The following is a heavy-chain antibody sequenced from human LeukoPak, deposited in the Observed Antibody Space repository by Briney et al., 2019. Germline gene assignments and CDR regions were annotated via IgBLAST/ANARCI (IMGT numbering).Heavy chain of an antibody. V-gene: IGHV4-39*07. CDR1: GVSISSSSYS. Sequence: SETLSLTCAVSGVSISSSSYSWGWLRQPPGQGLEWIGSIDYSGSTYYNPSLKSRVTISVDTSKNQFSLKLSSVTAADTAVYYCAREEGTAHYDFWSGYYTLPYDWFDPWGQGTLVTVSS. D-gene: IGHD3-3*01. CDR2: IDYSGST. CDR3: AREEGTAHYDFWSGYYTLPYDWFDP. J-gene: IGHJ5*02.